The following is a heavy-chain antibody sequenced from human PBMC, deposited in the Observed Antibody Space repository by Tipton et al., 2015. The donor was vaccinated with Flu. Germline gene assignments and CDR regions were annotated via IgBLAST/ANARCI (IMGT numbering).Heavy chain of an antibody. CDR2: IPHSGRT. CDR1: DYSISRGYY. J-gene: IGHJ4*02. Sequence: GLVKPSETLSLICTVSDYSISRGYYWGWIRQPPGKGLEWIGCIPHSGRTYYNPSLKSRVTISLDTAKNQFSQRLTSVTAADTAVYYCARSTYYYGSGSSDYWGQGTLVTVSS. CDR3: ARSTYYYGSGSSDY. V-gene: IGHV4-38-2*02. D-gene: IGHD3-10*01.